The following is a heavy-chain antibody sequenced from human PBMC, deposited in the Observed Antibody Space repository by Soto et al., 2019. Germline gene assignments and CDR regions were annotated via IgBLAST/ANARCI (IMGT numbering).Heavy chain of an antibody. D-gene: IGHD4-17*01. CDR1: GGSISSSNW. V-gene: IGHV4-4*02. Sequence: PSETLSLTCAVSGGSISSSNWWSWVRQPPGKGLEWIGEIYHSGSTNYNPSLKSRVTISVDKSKNQFSPKLSSVTAADTAVYYCVGPLLYGDYYYYGMDVWGQGTTVTVSS. J-gene: IGHJ6*02. CDR3: VGPLLYGDYYYYGMDV. CDR2: IYHSGST.